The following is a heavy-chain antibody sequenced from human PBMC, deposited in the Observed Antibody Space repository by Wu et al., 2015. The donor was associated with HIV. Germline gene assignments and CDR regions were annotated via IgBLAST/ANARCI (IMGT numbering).Heavy chain of an antibody. Sequence: QVQLVQSGAEVKKPGSSVKVSCKASGGTFSSYAISWVRQAPGQGLEWMGRIIPIFGTANYAQKFQGRVTITADESTSTAYMELSSLRSEDTAVYYCARWIRVYSGYDSESYFDLLGPGNAGHRLL. CDR3: ARWIRVYSGYDSESYFDL. J-gene: IGHJ4*02. V-gene: IGHV1-69*13. CDR2: IIPIFGTA. D-gene: IGHD5-12*01. CDR1: GGTFSSYA.